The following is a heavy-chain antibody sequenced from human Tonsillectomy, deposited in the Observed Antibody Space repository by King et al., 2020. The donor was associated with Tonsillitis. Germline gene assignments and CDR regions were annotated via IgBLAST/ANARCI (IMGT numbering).Heavy chain of an antibody. D-gene: IGHD6-13*01. CDR1: GFSLSNARMG. CDR3: ARRAGYSSGWYYAFDI. V-gene: IGHV2-26*01. CDR2: IFSNDEK. Sequence: VTLKESGPVLVKPTETLTLTCTVSGFSLSNARMGVSWIRQPPGKALEWLAHIFSNDEKSYITSLKSRLTISKDTSKSQVVLTMTNMDPVDTATYYCARRAGYSSGWYYAFDIWGQGTMVTVSS. J-gene: IGHJ3*02.